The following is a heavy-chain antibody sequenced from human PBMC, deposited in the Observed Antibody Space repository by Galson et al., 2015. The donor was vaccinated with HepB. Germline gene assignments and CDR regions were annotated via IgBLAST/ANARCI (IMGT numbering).Heavy chain of an antibody. Sequence: TLSLTCTVSGGSISSYYWSWIRQPPGKGLEWIGYIYYSGSTNYNPSLKSRVTISVDTSKNQFSLKLSSVTAADTAVYYCARGGIAVAGTLDYWGQGTLVTVSS. CDR3: ARGGIAVAGTLDY. CDR2: IYYSGST. CDR1: GGSISSYY. D-gene: IGHD6-19*01. V-gene: IGHV4-59*01. J-gene: IGHJ4*02.